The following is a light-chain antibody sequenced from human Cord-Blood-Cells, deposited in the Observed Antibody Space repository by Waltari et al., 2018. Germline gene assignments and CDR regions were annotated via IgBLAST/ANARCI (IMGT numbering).Light chain of an antibody. J-gene: IGKJ4*01. CDR3: QQRSNWLT. V-gene: IGKV3-11*01. CDR2: DAS. Sequence: EIVLTQSQATLSLSPGERATLSCRASQSVSSYLAWYQQKPGQAPRLLIYDASNRATGIPARFSGSGSGIDFTLTISSLEPEDFAVYYCQQRSNWLTFGGGTK. CDR1: QSVSSY.